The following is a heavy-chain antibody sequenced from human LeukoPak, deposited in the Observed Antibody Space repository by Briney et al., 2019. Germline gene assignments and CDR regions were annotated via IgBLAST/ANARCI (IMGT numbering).Heavy chain of an antibody. CDR1: GFTFSSYE. Sequence: PGGSLRLSCAASGFTFSSYEMNWVRQAPGKGLEWVSYISFSGSTIYYADSVKGRFTISRDNAKNSLFLQMNSLRAEDTAVYYCARGGSNDDWGQGTLVTVSS. J-gene: IGHJ4*02. V-gene: IGHV3-48*03. CDR3: ARGGSNDD. CDR2: ISFSGSTI. D-gene: IGHD3-16*01.